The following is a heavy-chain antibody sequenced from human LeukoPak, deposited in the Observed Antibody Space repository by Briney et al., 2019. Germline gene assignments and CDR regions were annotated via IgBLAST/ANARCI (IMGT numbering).Heavy chain of an antibody. D-gene: IGHD6-13*01. CDR3: ARGRGYSSSWYYFDY. Sequence: PGGSLRLSCAASGFTFSSYWMSWVRQAPGKGLEWVANIKQDGSEKYYVDSVKGRFTISRDNAKNSLYLQMNSLRAEDTAVYYCARGRGYSSSWYYFDYWGQGTLVTVSS. J-gene: IGHJ4*02. CDR1: GFTFSSYW. CDR2: IKQDGSEK. V-gene: IGHV3-7*04.